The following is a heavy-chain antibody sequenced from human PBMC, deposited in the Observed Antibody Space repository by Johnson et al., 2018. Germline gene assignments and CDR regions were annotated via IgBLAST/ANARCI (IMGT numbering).Heavy chain of an antibody. D-gene: IGHD3-16*01. CDR1: GFTFEDYT. CDR3: TKDMLRFSRFYDAFDV. J-gene: IGHJ3*01. V-gene: IGHV3-43*01. Sequence: EVQLLESGGVVVQPGGSLRISCAASGFTFEDYTMHWVRQVPGKGLEWVSLISWDAGNAHYADSVKDRFTISRDNDRNSLSLQMSSLRSEDSGIYYCTKDMLRFSRFYDAFDVWGQGTVVTVSP. CDR2: ISWDAGNA.